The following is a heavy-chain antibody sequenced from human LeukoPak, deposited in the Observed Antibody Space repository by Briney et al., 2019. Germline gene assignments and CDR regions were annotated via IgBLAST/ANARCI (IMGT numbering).Heavy chain of an antibody. CDR2: IYHGGST. CDR3: ARGEEHGSGTVHFDY. CDR1: GDSISNSHW. V-gene: IGHV4-4*02. J-gene: IGHJ4*02. Sequence: KTSETLSLTCAVSGDSISNSHWWSWVRQPPRKGLEWIGEIYHGGSTNFNPSLKSRVTLSVDRSNNQFSLRLTSVTAADTAVYYCARGEEHGSGTVHFDYWGQGTLVTVSS. D-gene: IGHD3-10*01.